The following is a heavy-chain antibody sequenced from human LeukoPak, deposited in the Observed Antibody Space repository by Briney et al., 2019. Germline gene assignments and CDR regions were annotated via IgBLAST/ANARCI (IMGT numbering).Heavy chain of an antibody. V-gene: IGHV3-13*05. Sequence: GGALRLSCAASGFTFSSYDMHWGRHTTGKGLEGGSAIGTAGDPYYPGSVKGRSTISRENAKNSLYLQMNSLRAGDTAVYYCARGGHGDYYYYGMDVWGKGTTVTVSS. CDR2: IGTAGDP. J-gene: IGHJ6*04. CDR1: GFTFSSYD. CDR3: ARGGHGDYYYYGMDV. D-gene: IGHD4-17*01.